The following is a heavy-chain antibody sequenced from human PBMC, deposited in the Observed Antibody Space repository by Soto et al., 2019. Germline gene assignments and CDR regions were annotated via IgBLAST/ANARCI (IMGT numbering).Heavy chain of an antibody. V-gene: IGHV3-64D*08. CDR2: ISSNGGST. CDR1: GFTFSSYA. D-gene: IGHD4-4*01. Sequence: GGSLRLSCSASGFTFSSYAMHWVRQAPGKGLEYVSAISSNGGSTYYADSVKGRFTISRDNSKNTLYLQMSSLRAEDTAVYYCVTNFQITVTKPLSFDYWGQGTLVTVSS. CDR3: VTNFQITVTKPLSFDY. J-gene: IGHJ4*02.